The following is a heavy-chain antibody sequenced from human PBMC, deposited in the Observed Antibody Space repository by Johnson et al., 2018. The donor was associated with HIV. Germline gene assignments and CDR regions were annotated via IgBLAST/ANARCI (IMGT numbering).Heavy chain of an antibody. V-gene: IGHV3-64*07. CDR2: ISSDGGST. CDR3: ARDAPDSGSYHAFDI. CDR1: GIIFSHYG. J-gene: IGHJ3*02. Sequence: VHLVESGGGVVQPGRSLRLSCAVSGIIFSHYGMHWVRQAPGKGLEYVAGISSDGGSTYNADSVRGRFTISRDKSKNTLFLKMGSLRTEDMAVYYCARDAPDSGSYHAFDIWGQGTMVTVSS. D-gene: IGHD1-26*01.